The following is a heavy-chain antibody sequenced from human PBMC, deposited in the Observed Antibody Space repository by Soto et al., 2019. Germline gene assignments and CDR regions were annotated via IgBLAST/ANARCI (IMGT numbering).Heavy chain of an antibody. CDR2: IKQDGSEK. J-gene: IGHJ4*02. CDR3: ARVPYYDFGSGYLDY. D-gene: IGHD3-3*01. V-gene: IGHV3-7*01. CDR1: GFTFSSYW. Sequence: EVQLVESGGGLVQPGGSLRLSCAASGFTFSSYWMSWVRQAPGKGLEWVANIKQDGSEKYYVDSVKGRFTISRDNAKNSLYLQMNSLRAEDTAVYYCARVPYYDFGSGYLDYWGQGTLVTVSS.